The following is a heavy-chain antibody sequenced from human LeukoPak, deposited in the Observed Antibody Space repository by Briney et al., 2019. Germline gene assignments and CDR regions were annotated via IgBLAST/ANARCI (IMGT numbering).Heavy chain of an antibody. CDR2: ISSSSSTI. D-gene: IGHD4-17*01. V-gene: IGHV3-48*01. J-gene: IGHJ4*02. CDR3: ARHVYGAYFHDY. CDR1: GFTFSSYA. Sequence: GGSLRLSCAASGFTFSSYAMNWVRQAPGKGLEWVSCISSSSSTIYYADSVKGRFTISRDNAKNSLYLQINSLRAEDTAVYYCARHVYGAYFHDYWGQGTLVTVSS.